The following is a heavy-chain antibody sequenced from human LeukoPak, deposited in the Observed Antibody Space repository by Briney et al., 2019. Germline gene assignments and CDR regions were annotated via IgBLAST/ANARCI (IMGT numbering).Heavy chain of an antibody. J-gene: IGHJ6*03. Sequence: GESLKISCKGSGYSFTSYWIGWVRQMPGKGLEWMGIIYPGDSDTRYSPSFQGQVTISADKSISTAYLQWSSLKASDTAMYYCARAMGGGYSSSWYQPGRGLDGYYYYMDVWGKGTTVTVSS. V-gene: IGHV5-51*01. CDR2: IYPGDSDT. D-gene: IGHD6-13*01. CDR3: ARAMGGGYSSSWYQPGRGLDGYYYYMDV. CDR1: GYSFTSYW.